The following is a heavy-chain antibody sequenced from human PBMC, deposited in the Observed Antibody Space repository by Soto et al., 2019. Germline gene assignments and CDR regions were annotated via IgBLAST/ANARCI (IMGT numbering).Heavy chain of an antibody. J-gene: IGHJ6*02. CDR3: AKDRVGVMVLSATRGLDV. V-gene: IGHV3-30*18. Sequence: GGSLRLSCAASGFTFSSYGMHWVRQAPGKGLEWVAVISYDGSNKYYADSVKGRFTISRDNSKNTLSLQMISLRPEDTGVYYCAKDRVGVMVLSATRGLDVWGQGNTVTVSS. D-gene: IGHD2-15*01. CDR1: GFTFSSYG. CDR2: ISYDGSNK.